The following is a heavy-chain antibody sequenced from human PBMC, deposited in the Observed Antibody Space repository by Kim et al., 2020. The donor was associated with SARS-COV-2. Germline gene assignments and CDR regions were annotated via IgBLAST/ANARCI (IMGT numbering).Heavy chain of an antibody. Sequence: SEKYYVDSVKGRFTISRDNAKNSLFLQMNSLRAEDTAVYYCVRGRYRSDYWGQGTLVTVSP. D-gene: IGHD3-16*02. CDR2: SEK. J-gene: IGHJ4*02. CDR3: VRGRYRSDY. V-gene: IGHV3-7*01.